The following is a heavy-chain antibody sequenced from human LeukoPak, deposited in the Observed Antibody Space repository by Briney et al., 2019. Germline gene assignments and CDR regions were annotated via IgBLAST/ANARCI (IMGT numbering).Heavy chain of an antibody. Sequence: GGSLRLSCAASGFTFSSYSMNWVRQAPGKGLEWVSYISSSSSTIYYADSVKGRFTISRDNSKNTLYLQMNSLRAEDTAVYYCAKGVSGYVDYWGQGTLVTVSS. V-gene: IGHV3-48*01. CDR1: GFTFSSYS. J-gene: IGHJ4*02. D-gene: IGHD3-22*01. CDR2: ISSSSSTI. CDR3: AKGVSGYVDY.